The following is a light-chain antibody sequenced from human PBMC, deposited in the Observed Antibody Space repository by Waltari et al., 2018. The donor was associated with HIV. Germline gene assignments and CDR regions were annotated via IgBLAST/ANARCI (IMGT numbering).Light chain of an antibody. J-gene: IGLJ1*01. CDR3: AAWEDSLSGPFYV. CDR1: SSNIGSNY. V-gene: IGLV1-47*01. Sequence: QSVLTQPPSASGTPGQRVTISCSGSSSNIGSNYVYWYQQLPGTAPKLLIYRNNQRHSGVPDRFSGSKSGTSASLAISGLRSEDEADYYCAAWEDSLSGPFYVFGTGTKVTVL. CDR2: RNN.